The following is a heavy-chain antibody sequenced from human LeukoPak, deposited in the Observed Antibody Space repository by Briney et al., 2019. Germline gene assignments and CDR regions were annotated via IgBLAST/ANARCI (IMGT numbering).Heavy chain of an antibody. V-gene: IGHV3-33*06. CDR3: AKVGDGDYYIDY. J-gene: IGHJ4*02. D-gene: IGHD2-21*01. CDR2: IWYDGSNK. Sequence: PGGSLRLSCAASGFTFSRYGMHWVRQAPGKGLEWLAVIWYDGSNKYYADFVKGRFTISRDNSKNTLYLQMNSLRAEDTAVYYCAKVGDGDYYIDYWGQGTLVTVSS. CDR1: GFTFSRYG.